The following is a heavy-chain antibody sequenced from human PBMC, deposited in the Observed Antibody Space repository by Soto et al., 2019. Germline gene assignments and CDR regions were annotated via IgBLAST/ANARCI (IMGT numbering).Heavy chain of an antibody. CDR2: IYWNDDK. J-gene: IGHJ5*02. CDR1: GFLLSTSGVG. D-gene: IGHD1-7*01. V-gene: IGHV2-5*01. Sequence: QITLKESGPTLVKPTQTLTLTCTFSGFLLSTSGVGVGWIRQPPGKALEWLALIYWNDDKRYSPSLKSRLTITKDTSKNQVVLTMTNMDPVDTATYYCAHSNYLHWFDPWGQGTLVTVSS. CDR3: AHSNYLHWFDP.